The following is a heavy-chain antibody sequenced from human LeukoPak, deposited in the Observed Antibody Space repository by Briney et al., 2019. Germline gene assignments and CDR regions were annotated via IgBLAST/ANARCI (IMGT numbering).Heavy chain of an antibody. V-gene: IGHV3-23*01. J-gene: IGHJ4*02. CDR2: ISGSGGST. CDR3: AKRGDDYGDYEDPFFDY. D-gene: IGHD4-17*01. Sequence: PGGSLRLSCAASGFTFSSYAMSWVRQAPGKGLEWVSAISGSGGSTYYADSVKGRFTISRDNSKNTLYLQMNSLRAEDTAVYYCAKRGDDYGDYEDPFFDYWGQGTLVTVS. CDR1: GFTFSSYA.